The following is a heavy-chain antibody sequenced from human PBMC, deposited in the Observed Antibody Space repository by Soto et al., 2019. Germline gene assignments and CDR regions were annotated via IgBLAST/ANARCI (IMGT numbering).Heavy chain of an antibody. D-gene: IGHD1-1*01. V-gene: IGHV3-30*14. Sequence: QVQLVESGGGVVQPGMSLRLSCAASGFTFSSYAMHWVRQAPGKGLERVAVISYDGSNKYYADSVKGRCTISRDNSKNTLYLQMTSLRAEYTAVYYCARGGCLQRLHNCFYPWCQGTLVTVSS. CDR1: GFTFSSYA. CDR2: ISYDGSNK. J-gene: IGHJ5*02. CDR3: ARGGCLQRLHNCFYP.